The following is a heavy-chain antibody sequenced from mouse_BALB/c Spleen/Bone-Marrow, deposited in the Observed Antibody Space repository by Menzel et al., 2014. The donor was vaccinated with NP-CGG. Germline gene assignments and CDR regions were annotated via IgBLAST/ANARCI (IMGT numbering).Heavy chain of an antibody. V-gene: IGHV5-17*02. D-gene: IGHD2-4*01. CDR3: ARNYDFWFGY. Sequence: VQLKESGGGLVQPGGSRKLSCAASGFTFSSFGMHWVRQAPEKGLEWVAYISSGSRTIYYADTVKGRFTISRDNPKNTLFLQMTSLRSEGTAMYYCARNYDFWFGYWGQGTLVTVSA. CDR1: GFTFSSFG. CDR2: ISSGSRTI. J-gene: IGHJ3*01.